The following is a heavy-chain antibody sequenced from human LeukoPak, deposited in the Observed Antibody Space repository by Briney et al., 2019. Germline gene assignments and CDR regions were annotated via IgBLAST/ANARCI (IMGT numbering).Heavy chain of an antibody. D-gene: IGHD2-2*01. CDR3: ARGPDIVVVPAAQYYYYGMDV. J-gene: IGHJ6*02. Sequence: SETLSLTCAVSGGSISSGGYSRSWIRQPPGKGLEWIGYIYHSGSTNYNPSLKSRVTISVDTSKNQFSLKLSSVTAADTAVYYCARGPDIVVVPAAQYYYYGMDVWGQGTTVTVSS. CDR1: GGSISSGGYS. CDR2: IYHSGST. V-gene: IGHV4-30-2*01.